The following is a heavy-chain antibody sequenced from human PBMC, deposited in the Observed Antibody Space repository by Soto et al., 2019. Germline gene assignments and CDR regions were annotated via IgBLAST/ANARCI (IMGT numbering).Heavy chain of an antibody. V-gene: IGHV1-3*01. CDR2: IIAANGNT. Sequence: ASVKVSFKASGYTFNNYPIHWVRQAPGQSLEWMGWIIAANGNTKYAQKFQGRVTMTTDTSTSTAYMELRSLRSDDTAVYYCARDDSGYLDYWGQGTLVTVSS. D-gene: IGHD1-26*01. CDR1: GYTFNNYP. J-gene: IGHJ4*02. CDR3: ARDDSGYLDY.